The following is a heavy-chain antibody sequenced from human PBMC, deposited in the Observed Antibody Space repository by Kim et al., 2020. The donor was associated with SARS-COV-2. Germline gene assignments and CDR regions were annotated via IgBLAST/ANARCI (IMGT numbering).Heavy chain of an antibody. V-gene: IGHV3-23*03. CDR3: AKGYGSGSYTFYYGMDV. D-gene: IGHD3-10*01. Sequence: VKVRFTISRDNSKSTVYLQMNSLRADDTAVYYCAKGYGSGSYTFYYGMDVWGQGTTVTVSS. J-gene: IGHJ6*02.